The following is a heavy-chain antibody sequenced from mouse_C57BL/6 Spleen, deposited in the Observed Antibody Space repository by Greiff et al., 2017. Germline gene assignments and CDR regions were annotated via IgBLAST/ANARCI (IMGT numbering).Heavy chain of an antibody. CDR1: GYTFTSYW. CDR3: AREGLTGSPDY. V-gene: IGHV1-64*01. CDR2: IHPNSGST. Sequence: QVQLKQPGAELVKPGASVKLSCKASGYTFTSYWMHWVKQRPGQGLEWIGMIHPNSGSTNYNEKFKSKATLTVDKSSSTAYMQLSSLTSEDSAVYYCAREGLTGSPDYWGQGTTLTVSS. D-gene: IGHD4-1*01. J-gene: IGHJ2*01.